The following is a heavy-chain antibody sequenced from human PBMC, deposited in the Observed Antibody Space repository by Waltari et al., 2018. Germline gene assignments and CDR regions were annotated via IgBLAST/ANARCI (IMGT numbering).Heavy chain of an antibody. CDR3: ARPPGDSINPGYFDY. CDR1: GGTFSSYA. V-gene: IGHV1-69*04. Sequence: QVQLVQSGAEVKKPGSSVKVSCKASGGTFSSYAISWVRQAPGQGLEWMGGIIPILGIANYAQKFQGRVTITADESTSTAYMELSSLRSEDTAVYYCARPPGDSINPGYFDYWGQGTLVTVSS. D-gene: IGHD3-22*01. CDR2: IIPILGIA. J-gene: IGHJ4*02.